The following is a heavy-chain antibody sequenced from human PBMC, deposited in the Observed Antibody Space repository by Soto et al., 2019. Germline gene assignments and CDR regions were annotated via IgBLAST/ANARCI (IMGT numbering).Heavy chain of an antibody. Sequence: QVQLVESGGGVVQPGMSLRLSCAASGFTFSTYGMHWVRQAPGKGLEWVTMISHDGGATYYADSVKGRFTISRDNSQSTLYLHMSGLRAEDTAVYYCAKDLYSSGWYNYFDPWGLRTLVTVSS. D-gene: IGHD6-19*01. J-gene: IGHJ5*02. CDR3: AKDLYSSGWYNYFDP. CDR1: GFTFSTYG. V-gene: IGHV3-30*18. CDR2: ISHDGGAT.